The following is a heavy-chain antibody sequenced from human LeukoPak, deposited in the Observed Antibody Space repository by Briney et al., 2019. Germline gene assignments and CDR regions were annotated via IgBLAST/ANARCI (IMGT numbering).Heavy chain of an antibody. CDR2: ISGSGGST. V-gene: IGHV3-23*01. D-gene: IGHD4-17*01. J-gene: IGHJ4*02. CDR1: GFTFSSYG. CDR3: ARGLDGDYF. Sequence: GGSLRLSCAASGFTFSSYGMSWVRQAPGKGLEWVSAISGSGGSTYYADSVKGRFTISRDNAKNTLYLQMNSLRAEDTALYYCARGLDGDYFWGQGTLVTVSS.